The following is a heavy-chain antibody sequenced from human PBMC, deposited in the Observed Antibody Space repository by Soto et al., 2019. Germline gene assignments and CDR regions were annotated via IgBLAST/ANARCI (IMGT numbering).Heavy chain of an antibody. CDR1: GYTFTHYY. CDR3: ATSVNSAMAFDY. J-gene: IGHJ4*02. D-gene: IGHD5-18*01. CDR2: INHNGGIT. V-gene: IGHV1-46*01. Sequence: ASVKVSCKASGYTFTHYYIHWVRQAPGQGLEWMGIINHNGGITTYAQKFRAGFSMTRDTSTSTVYLELSSLRSEDSAVYYCATSVNSAMAFDYWGQGTLVTVSS.